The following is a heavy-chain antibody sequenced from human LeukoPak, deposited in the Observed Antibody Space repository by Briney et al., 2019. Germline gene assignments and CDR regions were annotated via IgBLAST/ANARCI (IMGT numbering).Heavy chain of an antibody. V-gene: IGHV1-3*01. J-gene: IGHJ1*01. Sequence: ASVKVSCKASGYTFTSYAMHWVRQAPGQRLEWMGWINAGNGNTKYSQKFQGRVTITRDTSASTACMELSSLRSEDTAVYYCARDESSSWYAYFQHWGQGTLVTVSS. D-gene: IGHD6-13*01. CDR2: INAGNGNT. CDR3: ARDESSSWYAYFQH. CDR1: GYTFTSYA.